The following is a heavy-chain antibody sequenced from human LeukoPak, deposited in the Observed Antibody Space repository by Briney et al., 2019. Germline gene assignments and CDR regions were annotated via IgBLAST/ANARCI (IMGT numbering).Heavy chain of an antibody. Sequence: ASVKVSCKASGYTFTGYYMHWVRQAPGQGLEWMGWINPNSGGTNYAQKFQGRVTMTRDTSISTAYMELSRLRSDDTAVCYCAYFPSGYYIPYYFDYWGQGTLVTVSS. D-gene: IGHD3-3*01. CDR2: INPNSGGT. J-gene: IGHJ4*02. V-gene: IGHV1-2*02. CDR3: AYFPSGYYIPYYFDY. CDR1: GYTFTGYY.